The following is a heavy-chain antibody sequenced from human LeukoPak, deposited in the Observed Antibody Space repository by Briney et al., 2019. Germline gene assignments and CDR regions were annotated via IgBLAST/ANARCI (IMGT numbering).Heavy chain of an antibody. CDR1: GYSISSGYY. J-gene: IGHJ4*02. CDR2: IYHSGST. V-gene: IGHV4-38-2*02. Sequence: PSETLSLTCTVSGYSISSGYYWGWIRQPPGKGLEWIGSIYHSGSTYYNPSLKSRVTISVDTSKNQFSLKLSSVTAADTAVYYCARETYPPMIVVVITIFDYWGQGTLVTVSS. D-gene: IGHD3-22*01. CDR3: ARETYPPMIVVVITIFDY.